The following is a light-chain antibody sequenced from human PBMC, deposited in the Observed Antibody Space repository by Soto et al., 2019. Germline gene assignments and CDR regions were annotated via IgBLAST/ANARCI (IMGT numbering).Light chain of an antibody. J-gene: IGKJ2*01. CDR1: QSVSSRY. Sequence: ESALTQSPGPLSLSPGERATLSCGASQSVSSRYLAWYQQKPGQSPRLLIYGASSRATGIPDRFSGSGSGKDFTLTISRLEHEDFAVYYCQQYGGSTTNIFGQGTQLEIK. V-gene: IGKV3-20*01. CDR2: GAS. CDR3: QQYGGSTTNI.